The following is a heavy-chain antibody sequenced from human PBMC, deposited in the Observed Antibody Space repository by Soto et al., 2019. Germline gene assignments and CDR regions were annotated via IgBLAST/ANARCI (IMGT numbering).Heavy chain of an antibody. Sequence: QVQLVQSGAEVKRPGSSVKVSCKASGDTFNFYSINWVPHAPGLGLEWMGRVNPIVSMSNYAQKFQGRVTMTADKSTSTAYMELSSLRSEDTAIYYCASIYGSGYRAFCYLGQGALVTVSS. CDR3: ASIYGSGYRAFCY. V-gene: IGHV1-69*02. CDR1: GDTFNFYS. J-gene: IGHJ4*02. D-gene: IGHD3-10*01. CDR2: VNPIVSMS.